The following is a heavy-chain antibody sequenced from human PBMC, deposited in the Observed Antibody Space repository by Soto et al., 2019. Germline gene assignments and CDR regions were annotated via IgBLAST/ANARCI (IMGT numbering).Heavy chain of an antibody. Sequence: EVQLVESGGGLVQPGGSLRLSCAASGFNFRTSSMHWVRQAPGKGLVWVSQINSDGSSTTYADSVKGRFTISRDNVKHPLYLQMSSLRAEDMAVYYWARVMMTFAVVESWGQGTLVTVSP. V-gene: IGHV3-74*03. CDR1: GFNFRTSS. CDR2: INSDGSST. D-gene: IGHD3-16*01. J-gene: IGHJ4*02. CDR3: ARVMMTFAVVES.